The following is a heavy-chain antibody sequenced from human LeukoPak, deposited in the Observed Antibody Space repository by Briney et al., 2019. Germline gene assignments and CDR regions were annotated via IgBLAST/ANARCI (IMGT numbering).Heavy chain of an antibody. D-gene: IGHD3-22*01. J-gene: IGHJ4*02. V-gene: IGHV3-48*02. CDR1: GFTFSTYS. Sequence: PGGSLRLSCVASGFTFSTYSMNWVRRAPGKGLEWISYISSSSSTIYYADPVKGRFTISRDNAKNSVYLQMNSLRDEDTAVYYCASSRGLEYDSSGYYSPFDHWGQGTMVTVSS. CDR3: ASSRGLEYDSSGYYSPFDH. CDR2: ISSSSSTI.